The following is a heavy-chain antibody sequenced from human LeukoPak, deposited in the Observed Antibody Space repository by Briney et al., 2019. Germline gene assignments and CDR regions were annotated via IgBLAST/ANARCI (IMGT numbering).Heavy chain of an antibody. J-gene: IGHJ6*02. CDR2: MNPNSGNT. CDR1: GYTFTSYD. CDR3: ARWSVKKAMGGSCYSCYYYYGMDV. D-gene: IGHD2-15*01. V-gene: IGHV1-8*01. Sequence: ASVKVSCKASGYTFTSYDINWVRQATGQGLEWMGWMNPNSGNTGYAQKFQGRVTMTRNTSISTAYMELSSLRSEDTAVYYCARWSVKKAMGGSCYSCYYYYGMDVWGQGTTVTVSS.